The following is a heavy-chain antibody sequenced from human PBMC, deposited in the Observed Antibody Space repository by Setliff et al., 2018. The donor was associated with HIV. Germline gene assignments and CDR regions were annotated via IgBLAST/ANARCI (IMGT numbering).Heavy chain of an antibody. J-gene: IGHJ4*02. CDR3: AKLGGSGSYSNAFDY. V-gene: IGHV3-74*01. D-gene: IGHD3-10*01. Sequence: GGSLRLSCAAFGFTCSRDWMHWVRQGPGKGLVWVARINSDGFKTNHADSVRGRFTIFRDNAKNTLFLQMNSLRAEDTAVYFCAKLGGSGSYSNAFDYWCQGTLVTVSS. CDR1: GFTCSRDW. CDR2: INSDGFKT.